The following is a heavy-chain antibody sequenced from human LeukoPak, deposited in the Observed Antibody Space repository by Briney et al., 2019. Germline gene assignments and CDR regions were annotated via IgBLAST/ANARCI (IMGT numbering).Heavy chain of an antibody. CDR1: GFTFSSYS. CDR3: AKAIVGVSGLGY. J-gene: IGHJ4*02. CDR2: ISGSGSNT. Sequence: GGSLRLSCAASGFTFSSYSMNWVRQAPGKGLEWVSAISGSGSNTYYADSVKGRFTISRDTSKNTLYLQVNSLRAEDTALYYCAKAIVGVSGLGYWGQGTLVTVSS. V-gene: IGHV3-23*01. D-gene: IGHD1-26*01.